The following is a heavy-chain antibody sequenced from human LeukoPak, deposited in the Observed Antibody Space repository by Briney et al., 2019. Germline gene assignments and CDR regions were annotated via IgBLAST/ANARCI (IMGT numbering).Heavy chain of an antibody. V-gene: IGHV3-30*18. D-gene: IGHD3-22*01. Sequence: GGSLRLSCAASGFTFSSYGMHWVRQAPGKGLEWVAVISYDGSNKYYADSVKGRFTISRDNSKNTLYLQMNSLRAEDTAVYYCAKDLSGYSYYFDYWGQGTLVTVSS. J-gene: IGHJ4*02. CDR2: ISYDGSNK. CDR1: GFTFSSYG. CDR3: AKDLSGYSYYFDY.